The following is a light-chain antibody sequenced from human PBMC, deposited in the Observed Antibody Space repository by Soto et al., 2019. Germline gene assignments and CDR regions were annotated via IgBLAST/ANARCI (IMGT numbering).Light chain of an antibody. CDR2: GAS. J-gene: IGKJ1*01. CDR1: QRVSSSY. V-gene: IGKV3-20*01. CDR3: QQYGSSCT. Sequence: DIVLTQSPGTLSLSPGERANLSCRASQRVSSSYLAWYQQKPGQAPRLLIYGASSRATGIPDRFSGSGSGTDFTLTISRLEPEAFAVYYCQQYGSSCTFGQGTKVDI.